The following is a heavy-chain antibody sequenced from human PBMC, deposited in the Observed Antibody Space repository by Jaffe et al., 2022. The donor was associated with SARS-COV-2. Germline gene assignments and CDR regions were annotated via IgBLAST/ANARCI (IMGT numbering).Heavy chain of an antibody. CDR1: GGSISSYY. CDR2: IYYSGST. CDR3: AREEGLAYMDV. J-gene: IGHJ6*03. Sequence: QVQLQESGPGLVKPSETLSLTCTVSGGSISSYYWSWIRQPPGKGLEWIGYIYYSGSTNYNPSLKSRVTISVDTSKNQFSLKLSSVTAADTAVYYCAREEGLAYMDVWGKGTTVTVSS. V-gene: IGHV4-59*01.